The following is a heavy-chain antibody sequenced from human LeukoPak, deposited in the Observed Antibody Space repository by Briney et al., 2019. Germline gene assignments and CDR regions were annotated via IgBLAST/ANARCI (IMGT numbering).Heavy chain of an antibody. J-gene: IGHJ5*02. CDR1: GFTVSSDY. V-gene: IGHV3-53*05. Sequence: GGSLRLSSAASGFTVSSDYMRWVRQAPGKGLEWVSAIYSGGSTYYADSVKGRFTISRDKSKNTVYLQMNSLRFEDTAMYYCARNWFDPWGQGTLVTVSS. CDR2: IYSGGST. CDR3: ARNWFDP.